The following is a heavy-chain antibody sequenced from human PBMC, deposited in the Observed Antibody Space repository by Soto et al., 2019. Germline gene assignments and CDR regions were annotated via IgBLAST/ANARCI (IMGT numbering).Heavy chain of an antibody. CDR1: GYTFTSYD. J-gene: IGHJ6*03. CDR2: MNPNSGNT. V-gene: IGHV1-8*01. CDR3: ARFYSSSWLGQNYYYYYYYMDV. D-gene: IGHD6-13*01. Sequence: GASVKVSCKASGYTFTSYDINWVRQATGQGLEWMGWMNPNSGNTGYAQKFQGRVTMTRNTSISTAYMELSSLRSEDTAVYYCARFYSSSWLGQNYYYYYYYMDVRGKGTTVTVSS.